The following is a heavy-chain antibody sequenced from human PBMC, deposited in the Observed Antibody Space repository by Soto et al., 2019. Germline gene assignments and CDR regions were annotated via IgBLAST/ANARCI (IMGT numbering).Heavy chain of an antibody. CDR2: ISGSGGST. Sequence: EVQLLESGGGLVQPGGSLRLSCAASGFTFSSYAMSWVRQAPGKGLEWVSAISGSGGSTYYADSVKGRFTISRDNSKNTLYLQMNSLRAEDTAVYYCAKDRAFDIVVVVAATLAFDSWGQGTMVTVSS. V-gene: IGHV3-23*01. CDR3: AKDRAFDIVVVVAATLAFDS. J-gene: IGHJ3*02. CDR1: GFTFSSYA. D-gene: IGHD2-15*01.